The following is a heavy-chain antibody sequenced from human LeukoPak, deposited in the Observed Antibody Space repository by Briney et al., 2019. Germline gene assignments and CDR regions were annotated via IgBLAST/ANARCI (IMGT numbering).Heavy chain of an antibody. CDR2: IYYSRST. D-gene: IGHD5-12*01. V-gene: IGHV4-59*01. J-gene: IGHJ4*02. CDR3: ARVLVATGYYFDY. Sequence: SETLSLTCTVSGGSISSYNWSWIRQPPGKGLQGIGYIYYSRSTNYNPSLKSRVTISVDTSKNQFSLKLSSVTAADTAVYYCARVLVATGYYFDYWGQGTLVTVSS. CDR1: GGSISSYN.